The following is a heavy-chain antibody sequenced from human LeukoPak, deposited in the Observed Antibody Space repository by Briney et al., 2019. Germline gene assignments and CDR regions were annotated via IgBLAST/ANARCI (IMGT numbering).Heavy chain of an antibody. CDR1: GFTFSSYA. CDR3: ATLPVRIAVAGTRDY. V-gene: IGHV3-23*01. D-gene: IGHD6-19*01. Sequence: GGPLRLSCAASGFTFSSYAMSWVRQTPGKGLEWVSAISGSGGSTYYADSVKGRFTISRDNSKNTLYLQMNSLRAEDTAVYYCATLPVRIAVAGTRDYWGQGTLVTVSS. J-gene: IGHJ4*02. CDR2: ISGSGGST.